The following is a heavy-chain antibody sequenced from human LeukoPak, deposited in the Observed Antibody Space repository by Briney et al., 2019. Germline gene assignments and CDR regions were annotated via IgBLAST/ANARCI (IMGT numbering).Heavy chain of an antibody. V-gene: IGHV3-33*01. Sequence: PGGSLSLSCAASGFTFTNYGMHWVRQAPGKGLEWVAVIWYDGSNQYYADSVKGRFTISRDNSKNTLYLQMNSLRAEDTAVYYCSANFDFWGQGTLVTVSS. J-gene: IGHJ4*02. CDR3: SANFDF. D-gene: IGHD6-25*01. CDR1: GFTFTNYG. CDR2: IWYDGSNQ.